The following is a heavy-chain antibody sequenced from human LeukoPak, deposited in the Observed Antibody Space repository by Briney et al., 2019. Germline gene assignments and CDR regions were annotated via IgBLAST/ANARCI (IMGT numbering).Heavy chain of an antibody. V-gene: IGHV3-21*01. CDR3: ASPNDYDSSGYFY. CDR1: GFTFSSYS. Sequence: GGSLRLSCAASGFTFSSYSMNWVRQAPGKGLEWVSSISSSSSYIYYADSVKGRFTISRDNAKNSLYLQMNSLRAEDTAVYYCASPNDYDSSGYFYWGQGTLVTVSS. J-gene: IGHJ4*02. CDR2: ISSSSSYI. D-gene: IGHD3-22*01.